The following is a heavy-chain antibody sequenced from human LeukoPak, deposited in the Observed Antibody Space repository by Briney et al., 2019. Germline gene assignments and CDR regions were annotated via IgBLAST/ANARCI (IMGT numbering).Heavy chain of an antibody. V-gene: IGHV3-74*01. CDR2: INSDGSNT. J-gene: IGHJ4*02. CDR3: VRTTGWPDC. Sequence: GGSLRLSCVASGFPFSSCWVHWVRQVPGKGLVWVSRINSDGSNTVYADSVKGRFTISRDNAKNTLYLQMNSLRAEDTAVYICVRTTGWPDCWGQGTLVTVSS. CDR1: GFPFSSCW. D-gene: IGHD6-19*01.